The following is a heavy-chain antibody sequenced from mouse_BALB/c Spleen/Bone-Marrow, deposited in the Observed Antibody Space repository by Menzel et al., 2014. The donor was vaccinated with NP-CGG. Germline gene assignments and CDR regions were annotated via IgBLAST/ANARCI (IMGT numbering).Heavy chain of an antibody. V-gene: IGHV5-12*02. J-gene: IGHJ4*01. Sequence: EVKLQEPGGGLVQPGGSLKLSCATSGFTFSDYYMYWVRQTPEKRLEWVAYISNGGGSTYYPDTVKGRFTISRDNAKNTLYLQISRLKSEDTAMYYCARGGDSLLRLRSMAYWGQGTPVTVSS. CDR1: GFTFSDYY. CDR3: ARGGDSLLRLRSMAY. CDR2: ISNGGGST. D-gene: IGHD1-2*01.